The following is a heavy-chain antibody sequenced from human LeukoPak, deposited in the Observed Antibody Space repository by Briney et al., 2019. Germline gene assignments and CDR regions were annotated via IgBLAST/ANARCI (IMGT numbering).Heavy chain of an antibody. Sequence: GGSLRLSCAASGFTFSSYSMNWVRQAPGKGLEWVSYISSSSSTIYYADSVKGRFTISRDNAKNSLYLQMNSLRDEDTAVYYCARELFSSDYIWGSYYHQFDYWGQGTLVIVSS. V-gene: IGHV3-48*02. CDR3: ARELFSSDYIWGSYYHQFDY. CDR1: GFTFSSYS. J-gene: IGHJ4*02. CDR2: ISSSSSTI. D-gene: IGHD3-16*01.